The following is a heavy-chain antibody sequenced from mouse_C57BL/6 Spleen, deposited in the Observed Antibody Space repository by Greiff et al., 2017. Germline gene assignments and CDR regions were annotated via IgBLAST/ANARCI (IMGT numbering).Heavy chain of an antibody. CDR3: ARYDWAWFAY. Sequence: EVMLVASGGGLVQPGGSLSLSCAASGFTFTDYYMSWVRQPPGKALEWLGFIRNKANGYTTEYSASVKGRFTISRDNSQSILYLQMNALRAEDSATYYCARYDWAWFAYWGQGTLVTVSA. CDR2: IRNKANGYTT. D-gene: IGHD4-1*01. V-gene: IGHV7-3*01. J-gene: IGHJ3*01. CDR1: GFTFTDYY.